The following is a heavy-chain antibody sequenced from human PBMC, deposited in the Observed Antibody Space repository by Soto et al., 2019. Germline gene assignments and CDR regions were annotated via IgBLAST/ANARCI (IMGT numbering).Heavy chain of an antibody. CDR1: GFTFSSYW. J-gene: IGHJ4*02. Sequence: GGSLRLSCAASGFTFSSYWVSWVRQGPGKGPEWVANIKQDGSEIYYVDSVKGRFTISRDNAKSSLYLQMTSLRAEDTAVYHCAKSLSAIPGDSWGQGTLVTVSS. CDR3: AKSLSAIPGDS. V-gene: IGHV3-7*05. D-gene: IGHD2-2*01. CDR2: IKQDGSEI.